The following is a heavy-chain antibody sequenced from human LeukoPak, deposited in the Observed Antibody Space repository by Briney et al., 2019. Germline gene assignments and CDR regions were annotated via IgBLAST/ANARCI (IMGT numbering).Heavy chain of an antibody. CDR3: ASGGIAVADAFDY. D-gene: IGHD6-19*01. CDR2: IIPIFGTA. Sequence: SVKVSCKASGGTFSSYAISWVRQAPGQGLEWMGGIIPIFGTANYAQKFQGRVTITADESTSTAYMELSSLRSEDTAVYYCASGGIAVADAFDYWGQGTLVTVSS. V-gene: IGHV1-69*13. J-gene: IGHJ4*02. CDR1: GGTFSSYA.